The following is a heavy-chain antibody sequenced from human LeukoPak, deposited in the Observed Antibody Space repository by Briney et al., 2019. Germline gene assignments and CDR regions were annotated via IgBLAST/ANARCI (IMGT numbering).Heavy chain of an antibody. CDR2: IKQGGNEK. J-gene: IGHJ4*02. CDR3: VRGSGWLMDY. CDR1: GFTFSRYW. D-gene: IGHD6-19*01. Sequence: GGSLRLSCAASGFTFSRYWMNWVRQVPGKGLEWVANIKQGGNEKNYVDSVKGRFTISRDDAKNSLYLQMNSLRAEDTAVYYCVRGSGWLMDYWGQGTPVTVSS. V-gene: IGHV3-7*01.